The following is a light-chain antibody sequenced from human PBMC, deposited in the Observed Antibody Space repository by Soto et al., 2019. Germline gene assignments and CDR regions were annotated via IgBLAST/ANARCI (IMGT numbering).Light chain of an antibody. J-gene: IGKJ1*01. CDR2: GAS. CDR1: QSVSNNY. Sequence: EIVLTQSPGPLSLSPGERATLSCRSSQSVSNNYLAWYQQKPGQAPRLLIYGASNRATGIPDRFSGSGSGTDFTLTISSLHPDDVATYYCQQYNSYSPTFGQGTKVDIK. V-gene: IGKV3-20*01. CDR3: QQYNSYSPT.